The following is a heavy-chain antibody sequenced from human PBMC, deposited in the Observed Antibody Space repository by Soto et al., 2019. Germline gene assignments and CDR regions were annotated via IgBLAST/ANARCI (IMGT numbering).Heavy chain of an antibody. Sequence: QVQLVESGGGVVQPGRSLKLSCAASGFIFGRFGMHWVRQPPGKGLEWVAVIWNDGSNKLYADSVQGRFTISRDNSKNTLYLEMGSLRAEDTAVDYWAIDPEGGVGDTAPAGGDCWGQGTLVTVSS. CDR3: AIDPEGGVGDTAPAGGDC. V-gene: IGHV3-33*01. CDR2: IWNDGSNK. J-gene: IGHJ4*02. D-gene: IGHD2-21*02. CDR1: GFIFGRFG.